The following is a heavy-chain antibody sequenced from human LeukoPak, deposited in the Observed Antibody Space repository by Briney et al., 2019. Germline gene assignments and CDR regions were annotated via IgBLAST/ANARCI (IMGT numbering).Heavy chain of an antibody. CDR2: IYYSGST. CDR3: ARSGFEQQLGGYYYYMDV. J-gene: IGHJ6*03. V-gene: IGHV4-39*07. CDR1: GGSISSSSYY. Sequence: PSETLSLTCTVSGGSISSSSYYWGWIRQPPGKGLEWIGSIYYSGSTYYNPSLKSRVTISVDTSKNQFSLKLSSVTAADTAIYYCARSGFEQQLGGYYYYMDVWGKGTTVTVSS. D-gene: IGHD6-13*01.